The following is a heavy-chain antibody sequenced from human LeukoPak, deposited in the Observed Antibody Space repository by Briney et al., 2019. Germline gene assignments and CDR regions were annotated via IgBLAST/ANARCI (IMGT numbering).Heavy chain of an antibody. CDR1: GGSISSLY. CDR2: IYYTGST. J-gene: IGHJ4*02. CDR3: ARHRAYSSSSPFYY. V-gene: IGHV4-59*08. Sequence: PSETLSLTCSVSGGSISSLYWSWIRHPPGKGLEWIGYIYYTGSTNYNPSLKSRVTMFVDMSKNQFSLRLGSVTAADTAVYYCARHRAYSSSSPFYYWGQGTLVTVSS. D-gene: IGHD6-6*01.